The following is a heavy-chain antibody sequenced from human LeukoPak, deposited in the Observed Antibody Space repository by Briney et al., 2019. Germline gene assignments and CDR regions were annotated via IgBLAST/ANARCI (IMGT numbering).Heavy chain of an antibody. CDR3: ARDRRPYNSDAFDI. D-gene: IGHD1-20*01. Sequence: GGSLRLSCAASAFAFSDYYMSWIRQAPGKGLEWVAHITTTGRTIFYADSVKGRFTISRDNANNSLYLEMSSLRAEDTAVYYCARDRRPYNSDAFDIWGQGTMVTVSS. V-gene: IGHV3-11*01. CDR2: ITTTGRTI. J-gene: IGHJ3*02. CDR1: AFAFSDYY.